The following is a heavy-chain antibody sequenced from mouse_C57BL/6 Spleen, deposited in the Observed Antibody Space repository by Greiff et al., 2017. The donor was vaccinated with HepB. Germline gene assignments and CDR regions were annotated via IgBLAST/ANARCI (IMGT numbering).Heavy chain of an antibody. J-gene: IGHJ3*01. CDR2: IYPGDGDT. Sequence: VQLQQSGPELVKPGASVKISCKASGYAFSSSWMNWVKQRPGKGLEWIGRIYPGDGDTNYNGKFKGKATLTADKSSSTAYMQLSSLTSEDSAVYFCARGGGNYLFAYWGQGTLVTVSA. CDR1: GYAFSSSW. D-gene: IGHD2-1*01. V-gene: IGHV1-82*01. CDR3: ARGGGNYLFAY.